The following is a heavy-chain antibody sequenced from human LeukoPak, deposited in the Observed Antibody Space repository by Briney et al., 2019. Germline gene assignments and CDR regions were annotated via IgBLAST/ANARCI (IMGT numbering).Heavy chain of an antibody. Sequence: SETLSLTCTVSGGSISSYYWSWIRQPPGKGLEWIGYIYYSGSTNYNPSLKSRVTISVDTSKNQFSLKLSSVTAADTAVYYCARGTYYDFWSGYANWFDPWGQGTLVTVSS. CDR1: GGSISSYY. V-gene: IGHV4-59*01. J-gene: IGHJ5*02. CDR3: ARGTYYDFWSGYANWFDP. CDR2: IYYSGST. D-gene: IGHD3-3*01.